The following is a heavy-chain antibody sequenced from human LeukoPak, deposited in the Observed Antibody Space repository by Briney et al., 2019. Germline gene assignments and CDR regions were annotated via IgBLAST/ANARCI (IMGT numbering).Heavy chain of an antibody. CDR1: GYTFTSYG. D-gene: IGHD3-22*01. J-gene: IGHJ4*02. CDR3: ARGDGYYYDSSGYYFPGSSSGFDY. Sequence: ASVKVSCKASGYTFTSYGISWVRQAPGQGLEWMGLISSYNDNTNYAQKLQGRVTMTTDTSTSTAYMELRSLRSDDTAVYYCARGDGYYYDSSGYYFPGSSSGFDYWGQGTLVTVSS. V-gene: IGHV1-18*01. CDR2: ISSYNDNT.